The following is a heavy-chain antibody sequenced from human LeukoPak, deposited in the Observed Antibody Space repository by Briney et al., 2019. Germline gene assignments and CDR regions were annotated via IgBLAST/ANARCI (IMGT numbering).Heavy chain of an antibody. D-gene: IGHD2-21*02. CDR1: GFSFSGYG. CDR2: ISNDGTNK. J-gene: IGHJ4*02. Sequence: GGSLRLSCAASGFSFSGYGMHWVRQAPGKGLECVALISNDGTNKYYADSVKGRFTISRENSKNTLYLQMDSLRTEDTAVYYCARDWARGDSYYVDYWGQGTLVTVSS. V-gene: IGHV3-30*03. CDR3: ARDWARGDSYYVDY.